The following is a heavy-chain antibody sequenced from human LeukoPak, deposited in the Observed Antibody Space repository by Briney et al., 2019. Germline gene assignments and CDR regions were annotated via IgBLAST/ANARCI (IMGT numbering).Heavy chain of an antibody. CDR1: GFTFSSYW. V-gene: IGHV3-7*03. Sequence: GGSLRLSCAASGFTFSSYWMSWVRQAPGKGLEWMANIKEDGSEKYYVDSVKGRFTISRDNAKNSLYLQMNSLRAEDTAVYYCARDLAAAAGGYYFDYWGQGTLVTVSS. CDR2: IKEDGSEK. CDR3: ARDLAAAAGGYYFDY. J-gene: IGHJ4*02. D-gene: IGHD6-13*01.